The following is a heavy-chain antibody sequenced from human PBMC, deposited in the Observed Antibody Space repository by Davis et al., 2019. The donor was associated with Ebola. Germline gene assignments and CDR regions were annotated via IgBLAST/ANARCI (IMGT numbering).Heavy chain of an antibody. V-gene: IGHV3-7*01. CDR2: IKQGGTEK. Sequence: GGSLRLSCAASGFIFSSHWMGWVRQAPGKGLEWVANIKQGGTEKYYVDSVKGRFTISRDNAKNSLYLQMDSLRDEDTAIYYCVRDNNYAFDIWGQGTMVTVSS. CDR3: VRDNNYAFDI. CDR1: GFIFSSHW. D-gene: IGHD5-24*01. J-gene: IGHJ3*02.